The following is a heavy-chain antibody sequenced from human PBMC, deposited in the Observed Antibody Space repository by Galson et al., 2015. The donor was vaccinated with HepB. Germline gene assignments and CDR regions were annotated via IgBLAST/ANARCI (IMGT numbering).Heavy chain of an antibody. D-gene: IGHD3-10*01. CDR2: ISYDGSNK. J-gene: IGHJ6*02. CDR1: GFTFSSYG. V-gene: IGHV3-30*18. Sequence: SLRLSCAASGFTFSSYGMHWVRQAPGKGLEWVAVISYDGSNKYYADSVKGRFTISRDNSKNTLYLQMNSLRAEDTAVYYCAKDLGGSGSYYNYYYYGMDVWGQGTTVTVSS. CDR3: AKDLGGSGSYYNYYYYGMDV.